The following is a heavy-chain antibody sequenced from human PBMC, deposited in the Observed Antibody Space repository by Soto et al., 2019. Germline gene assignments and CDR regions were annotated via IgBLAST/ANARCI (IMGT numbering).Heavy chain of an antibody. CDR3: PQSPTYAIMTGYFSYCLDV. J-gene: IGHJ6*03. CDR1: GFTFDHAW. CDR2: IKIKTHGGAI. D-gene: IGHD3-9*01. Sequence: EVQLVESGGGLVKPGGSLRLSCVASGFTFDHAWMSWVRQAPGKGLEWVGRIKIKTHGGAIDYAAPVKGRFTISRDDSTNTLYLQMKSLKSEDTALYYCPQSPTYAIMTGYFSYCLDVWGKGTTVTVSS. V-gene: IGHV3-15*01.